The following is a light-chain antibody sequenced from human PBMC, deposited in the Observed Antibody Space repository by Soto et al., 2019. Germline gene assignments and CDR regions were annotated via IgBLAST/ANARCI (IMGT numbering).Light chain of an antibody. Sequence: QSALTQPASVSGSPGQSIAISCTGSGSDVGGYNYVSWYQQHPGKAPKLIIYGVSNRPSGISDRFSGSKSGTTASLTISGLQAEDEADYYCSSFTTTSTLVFGGGTKLTVL. J-gene: IGLJ2*01. CDR2: GVS. V-gene: IGLV2-14*01. CDR3: SSFTTTSTLV. CDR1: GSDVGGYNY.